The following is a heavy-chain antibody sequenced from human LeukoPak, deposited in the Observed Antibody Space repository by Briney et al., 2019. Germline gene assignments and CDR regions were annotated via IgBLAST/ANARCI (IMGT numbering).Heavy chain of an antibody. J-gene: IGHJ4*02. V-gene: IGHV3-21*01. CDR2: ITSSSSYI. CDR1: GFTFSSYS. CDR3: ASGTSNYYDSSGYSLY. Sequence: GGSQRLSCAASGFTFSSYSMNWVRQAPGKGVEWVSSITSSSSYIYYADSVKGRFTISRDNAKNSLYLQMNSLRAEDTAVYYCASGTSNYYDSSGYSLYWGQGTLVTVSS. D-gene: IGHD3-22*01.